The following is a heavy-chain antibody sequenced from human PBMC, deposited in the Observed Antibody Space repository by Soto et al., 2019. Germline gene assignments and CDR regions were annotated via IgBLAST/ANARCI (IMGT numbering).Heavy chain of an antibody. CDR2: INPSGDTA. CDR3: ARDSPLGATTDYYGMDV. D-gene: IGHD1-26*01. Sequence: ASVKVSCKASAYTFTSYYMHWVRQAPGQGLEWMGIINPSGDTANYAQKFQGRVTITGDESTSTAYMELSSLRSEDTAVYYCARDSPLGATTDYYGMDVWGHGTTVTVSS. CDR1: AYTFTSYY. V-gene: IGHV1-46*01. J-gene: IGHJ6*02.